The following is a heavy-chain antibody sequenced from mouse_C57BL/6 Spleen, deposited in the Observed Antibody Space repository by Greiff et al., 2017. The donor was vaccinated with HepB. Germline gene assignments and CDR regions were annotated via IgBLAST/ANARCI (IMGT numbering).Heavy chain of an antibody. CDR2: ISSGSSTI. J-gene: IGHJ1*03. V-gene: IGHV5-17*01. Sequence: EVNLVESGGGLVKPGGSLKLSCAASGFTFSDYGMHWVRQAPEKGLEWVAYISSGSSTIYYADTVKGRFTISRDNAKNTLFLQMTSLRSEDTAMYYCARRSGESPYWYFDVWGTGTTVTVSS. CDR3: ARRSGESPYWYFDV. CDR1: GFTFSDYG.